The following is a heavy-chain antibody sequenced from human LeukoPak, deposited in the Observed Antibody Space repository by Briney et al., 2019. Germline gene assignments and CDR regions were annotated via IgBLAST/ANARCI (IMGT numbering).Heavy chain of an antibody. V-gene: IGHV4-59*12. J-gene: IGHJ1*01. CDR3: ARGLPRYCSGGSCSGRQYFQH. CDR2: IYYTGST. D-gene: IGHD2-15*01. Sequence: SETLSLTCTVSGGSISSYYWSWIRQPPGKGLEWIGYIYYTGSTNYNPSLKSRVTISVDTSKNQFSLKLSSVTAADTAVYYCARGLPRYCSGGSCSGRQYFQHWGQGTLVTVSS. CDR1: GGSISSYY.